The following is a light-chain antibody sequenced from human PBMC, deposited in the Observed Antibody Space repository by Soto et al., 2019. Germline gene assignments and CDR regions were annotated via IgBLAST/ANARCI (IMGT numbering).Light chain of an antibody. CDR1: QSVNSVY. CDR2: GAS. V-gene: IGKV3-20*01. J-gene: IGKJ1*01. CDR3: QQYDSSPRT. Sequence: EIVLTQSPGTLSLSPGERATLSCRASQSVNSVYLAWYQQKPGQAPRLLIYGASSRATGIPDRFSGSGSGTDFTLTISRLDPADFAVYFCQQYDSSPRTFGQGTNVEIK.